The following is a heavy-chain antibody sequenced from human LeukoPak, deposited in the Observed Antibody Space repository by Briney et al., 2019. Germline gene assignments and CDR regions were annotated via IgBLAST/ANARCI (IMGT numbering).Heavy chain of an antibody. CDR3: ARGPPVVPAAMRYYYYYGMDV. CDR2: IKQDGSEE. Sequence: GGSLRLSCAASGFTFSSYWMSWVRQAPGKGLEWVANIKQDGSEEYYVDSVKGRFTISRDNAKNSLYLQMNSLRAEDTAVYYCARGPPVVPAAMRYYYYYGMDVWGQGTTVTVSS. CDR1: GFTFSSYW. V-gene: IGHV3-7*03. J-gene: IGHJ6*02. D-gene: IGHD2-2*01.